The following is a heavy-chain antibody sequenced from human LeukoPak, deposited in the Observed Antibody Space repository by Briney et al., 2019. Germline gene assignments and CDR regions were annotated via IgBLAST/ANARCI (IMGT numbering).Heavy chain of an antibody. CDR3: AREGPRRMDG. V-gene: IGHV3-13*05. J-gene: IGHJ6*04. CDR2: ICTAGDP. Sequence: PGGSLRLSCAASGFTFSSYVMHSVRQAAGKGVEWVSAICTAGDPYYPGSVMGRFTLSRDNAKNSLDHQMHSLRAGYTAVYYCAREGPRRMDGWGKGSTVTVSS. CDR1: GFTFSSYV.